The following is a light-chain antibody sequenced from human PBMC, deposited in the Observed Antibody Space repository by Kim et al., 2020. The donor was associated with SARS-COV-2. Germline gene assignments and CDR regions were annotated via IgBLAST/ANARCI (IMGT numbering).Light chain of an antibody. J-gene: IGKJ4*01. V-gene: IGKV1-17*03. Sequence: ASVGDRVTVTCRARQCISNYLAGSQQKPAKVPKCLIYDASSVQSGVPPRFSGSGSGTEFTLTLSSLQPEDFSTFHCLQHDSYHLTFGGGNKVDIK. CDR2: DAS. CDR1: QCISNY. CDR3: LQHDSYHLT.